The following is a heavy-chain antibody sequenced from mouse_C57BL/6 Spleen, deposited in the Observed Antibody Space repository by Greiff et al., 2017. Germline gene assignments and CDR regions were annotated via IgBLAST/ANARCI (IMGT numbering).Heavy chain of an antibody. CDR2: IWSGGST. CDR1: GFSLTSYG. Sequence: QVQLQQSGPGLVQPSQCLSITCTVSGFSLTSYGVHWVRQSPGKGLEWLGVIWSGGSTDYNAAFISRLSISKDNSKSQVFFKMNSLQADDTAIYYCARNNYTLYAMDYWGQGTSVTVSS. J-gene: IGHJ4*01. D-gene: IGHD2-1*01. V-gene: IGHV2-2*01. CDR3: ARNNYTLYAMDY.